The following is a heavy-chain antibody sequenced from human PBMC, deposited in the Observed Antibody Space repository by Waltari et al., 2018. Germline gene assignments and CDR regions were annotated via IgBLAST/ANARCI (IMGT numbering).Heavy chain of an antibody. V-gene: IGHV3-30*01. CDR1: GFTFRSYA. Sequence: QVQLVESGGGVVKPGRSLRLSCAAFGFTFRSYAMHWVRQAPGKGRECVAVISYDGSNKYYADSVKGRFTISRDNSKNTLYLQMNSLRAEDTAVYYCARPDYDILGFDPWGQGTLVTVSS. J-gene: IGHJ5*02. CDR3: ARPDYDILGFDP. D-gene: IGHD3-9*01. CDR2: ISYDGSNK.